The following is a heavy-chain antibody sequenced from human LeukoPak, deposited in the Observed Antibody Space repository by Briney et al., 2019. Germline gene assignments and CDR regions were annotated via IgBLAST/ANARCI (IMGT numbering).Heavy chain of an antibody. D-gene: IGHD3-3*01. J-gene: IGHJ5*02. Sequence: GGSLRLSCAASGFTFSESAVRWVRQSPGEGLEWVSSISDTGGRTYYADSVKGRFTITRDNSRNTVNLQMNSLRAGDTARYYCAKGGQDFDFWRFDLWGQGILVTVSS. CDR3: AKGGQDFDFWRFDL. V-gene: IGHV3-23*01. CDR1: GFTFSESA. CDR2: ISDTGGRT.